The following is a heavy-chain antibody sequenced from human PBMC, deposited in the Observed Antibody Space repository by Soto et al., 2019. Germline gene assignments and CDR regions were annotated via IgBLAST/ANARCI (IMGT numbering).Heavy chain of an antibody. CDR3: VTGAFDV. V-gene: IGHV3-74*01. CDR2: IKSDGTAT. CDR1: RFTFSDYW. J-gene: IGHJ3*01. Sequence: EVQLVESGGDLVQPGGSLRLSCAASRFTFSDYWMHWVRQAPGKGLVWVSSIKSDGTATYYAGAVQGRFTISRDNAKNTLYLQMNSLRVEDTAVYYGVTGAFDVWGQGTMVTVSS.